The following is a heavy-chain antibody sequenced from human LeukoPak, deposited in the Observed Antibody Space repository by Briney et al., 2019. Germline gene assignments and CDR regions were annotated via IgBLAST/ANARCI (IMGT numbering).Heavy chain of an antibody. J-gene: IGHJ4*02. CDR1: GFTFSTYS. CDR3: ARGTYSSGYWYYFDH. D-gene: IGHD3-22*01. CDR2: ISTSGSTI. V-gene: IGHV3-48*01. Sequence: GGSLRLSCAASGFTFSTYSMNWVRQAPGKGLEWVSYISTSGSTIYYTDSVKGRFTISRDNAKNSLYLQMNSLRAEDTAVYYCARGTYSSGYWYYFDHWGQGTLVTVSS.